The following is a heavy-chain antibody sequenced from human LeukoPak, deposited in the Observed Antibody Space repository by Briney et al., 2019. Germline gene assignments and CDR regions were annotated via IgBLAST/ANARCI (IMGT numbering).Heavy chain of an antibody. CDR2: IFHSGST. J-gene: IGHJ4*02. V-gene: IGHV4-38-2*02. CDR3: VRAPHCDSSSCYQGGYYFDY. CDR1: GYSISSGYY. Sequence: PSETLSLTCTVSGYSISSGYYWGWIRQPPGKGLEWIGSIFHSGSTYYNPSLKSRVTISVDTSRNQFSLMLSSVTAADTAVYYCVRAPHCDSSSCYQGGYYFDYWGQGTLVTVSS. D-gene: IGHD2-2*01.